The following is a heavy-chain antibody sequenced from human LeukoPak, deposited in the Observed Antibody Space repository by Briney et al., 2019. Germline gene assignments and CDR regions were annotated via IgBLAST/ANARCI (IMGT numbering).Heavy chain of an antibody. Sequence: VASVKVSCKASGYTFTSYAMHWVRQAPGQRLEWMGWINAGNGNTKYSQKFQGRVTITRDTSASTAYMELSSLRSEDTAVYYCARDRGYTAMVKNYYYGMDVWGQGTTVTVSS. CDR1: GYTFTSYA. CDR3: ARDRGYTAMVKNYYYGMDV. J-gene: IGHJ6*02. CDR2: INAGNGNT. D-gene: IGHD5-18*01. V-gene: IGHV1-3*01.